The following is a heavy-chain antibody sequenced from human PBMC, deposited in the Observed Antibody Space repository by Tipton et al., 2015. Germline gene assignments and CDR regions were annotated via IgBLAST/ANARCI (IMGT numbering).Heavy chain of an antibody. Sequence: TLSLTCTVSDGSISDDYWNWIRQPPGKGLEWIGYIYNSGSTNYNPSLKSRVTISVDTSKNQFSLTVTSVTAADTAVYYCARSRYTVTPDSWGQGTLVTVSS. J-gene: IGHJ4*02. CDR3: ARSRYTVTPDS. V-gene: IGHV4-4*09. CDR1: DGSISDDY. D-gene: IGHD4-17*01. CDR2: IYNSGST.